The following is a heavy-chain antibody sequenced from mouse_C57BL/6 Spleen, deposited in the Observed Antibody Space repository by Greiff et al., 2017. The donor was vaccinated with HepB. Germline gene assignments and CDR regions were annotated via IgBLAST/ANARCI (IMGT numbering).Heavy chain of an antibody. V-gene: IGHV1-15*01. CDR1: GYTFTDYE. Sequence: VQLQQSGAELVRPGASVTLSCKASGYTFTDYEMHWVKQTPVHGLEWIGAIDPETGGTAYNQKFKGKAILTADKSSSTAYMELRSLTSEDSAVYYCTRSPLLLSYYFDYWGQGTTLTVSS. D-gene: IGHD1-1*01. CDR2: IDPETGGT. CDR3: TRSPLLLSYYFDY. J-gene: IGHJ2*01.